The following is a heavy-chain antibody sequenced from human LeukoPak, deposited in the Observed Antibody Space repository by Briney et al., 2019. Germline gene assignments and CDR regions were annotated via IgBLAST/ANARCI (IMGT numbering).Heavy chain of an antibody. V-gene: IGHV1-18*01. CDR1: GYTFTSYG. Sequence: ASVKVSCKASGYTFTSYGISWVRQAPGQGLEWMGWISTYNGNTNYAQNLQGRVTMTTDTSTSTAHMELRSLRSDDTAVYYCARDLGRRCSGGSCNYYSNYMDVWGKGTTVTISS. D-gene: IGHD2-15*01. CDR2: ISTYNGNT. CDR3: ARDLGRRCSGGSCNYYSNYMDV. J-gene: IGHJ6*03.